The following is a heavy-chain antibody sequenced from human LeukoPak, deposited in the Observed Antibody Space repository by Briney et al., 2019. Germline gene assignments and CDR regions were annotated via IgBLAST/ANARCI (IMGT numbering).Heavy chain of an antibody. CDR1: GFTVSSNY. CDR3: AREGTGYSYGS. V-gene: IGHV3-21*04. CDR2: ISSSSSYI. Sequence: GGSLRLSCAASGFTVSSNYMSWVRQAPGKGLEWDSSISSSSSYIYYADSVKGRFTISRDNAKNSLYLQMNSLRAEDTAVYYCAREGTGYSYGSWGQGTLVTVS. J-gene: IGHJ4*02. D-gene: IGHD5-18*01.